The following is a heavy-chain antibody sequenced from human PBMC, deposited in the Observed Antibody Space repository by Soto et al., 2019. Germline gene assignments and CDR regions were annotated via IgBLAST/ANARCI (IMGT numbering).Heavy chain of an antibody. J-gene: IGHJ4*02. CDR3: AKDPYSSGRFQVDY. CDR2: ISYDGSNK. Sequence: HPGGSLRLSCAASGFTFSSYGMHWVRQAPGKGLEWVAVISYDGSNKYYADSVKGRFTISRDNSKNTLYLQMNSLRAEDTAVYYCAKDPYSSGRFQVDYWGQGTLVTVSS. D-gene: IGHD6-19*01. CDR1: GFTFSSYG. V-gene: IGHV3-30*18.